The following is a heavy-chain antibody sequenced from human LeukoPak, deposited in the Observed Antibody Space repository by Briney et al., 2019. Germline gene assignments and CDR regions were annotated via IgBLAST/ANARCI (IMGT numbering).Heavy chain of an antibody. V-gene: IGHV3-48*01. Sequence: PGGSLRLSCAASGFTFSSYSMNWVRQAPGKGLEWVSYISSSSSTIYYADSVKGRFTISRDNAKNSLYLQMNSLRAEDTAVYYCARDGRLDARYYGMDVWGQGTTVTVSS. CDR3: ARDGRLDARYYGMDV. J-gene: IGHJ6*02. D-gene: IGHD1-26*01. CDR1: GFTFSSYS. CDR2: ISSSSSTI.